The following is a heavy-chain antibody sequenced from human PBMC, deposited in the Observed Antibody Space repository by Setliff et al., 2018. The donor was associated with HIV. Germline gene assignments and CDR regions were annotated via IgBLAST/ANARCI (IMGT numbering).Heavy chain of an antibody. V-gene: IGHV4-4*02. Sequence: NPSETLSLTCTVSSGSISTDNWWHWIRQSPGKGLEWIGEIYHSGGTNYNPSLKSRLTMSVDQSKNQFSLNLNSVTAADTAVYYCARLVRPSSGNTDYWGLGTLVTVSS. D-gene: IGHD3-10*01. J-gene: IGHJ4*02. CDR1: SGSISTDNW. CDR3: ARLVRPSSGNTDY. CDR2: IYHSGGT.